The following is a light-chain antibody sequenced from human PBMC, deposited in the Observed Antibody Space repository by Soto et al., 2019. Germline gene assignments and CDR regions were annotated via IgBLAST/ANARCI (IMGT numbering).Light chain of an antibody. Sequence: EIVLTQSPGTLSLSPGERATLSCRASQSVSNDFLAWYQQKPGQAPRLLIYGASTRATDVPDRFSGSGSGADFTLTISRLEPEDFAVYYCQQYGSSVWTFGQGTKVDI. J-gene: IGKJ1*01. CDR2: GAS. V-gene: IGKV3-20*01. CDR1: QSVSNDF. CDR3: QQYGSSVWT.